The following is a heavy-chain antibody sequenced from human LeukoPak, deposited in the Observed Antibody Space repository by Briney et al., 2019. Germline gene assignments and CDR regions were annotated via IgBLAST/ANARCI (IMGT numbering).Heavy chain of an antibody. CDR3: ATEVLRELGAFDI. D-gene: IGHD1-26*01. J-gene: IGHJ3*02. CDR1: GYTFTSYG. V-gene: IGHV1-24*01. CDR2: FDPEDGET. Sequence: ASVKVSCKASGYTFTSYGITWVRQAPGKGLEWMGGFDPEDGETIYAQKFQGRVTMTEDTSKDTAYMELSSLRSEDTAVYYCATEVLRELGAFDIWGQGTMVTVSS.